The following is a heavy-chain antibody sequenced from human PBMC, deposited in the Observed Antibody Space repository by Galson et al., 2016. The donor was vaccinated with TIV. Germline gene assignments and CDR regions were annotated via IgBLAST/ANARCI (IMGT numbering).Heavy chain of an antibody. V-gene: IGHV4-31*03. Sequence: TLSLTCSVSGVSISSGFSYWNWVRQSPGQGLEWIGYIHFTGRTYYNPSFQSRVSISVDTFKSQFSLNLRSVTAADTAVYFCESETYGYYDNYDAFDFWGRGTMVTVSS. D-gene: IGHD4-17*01. CDR3: ESETYGYYDNYDAFDF. J-gene: IGHJ3*01. CDR1: GVSISSGFSY. CDR2: IHFTGRT.